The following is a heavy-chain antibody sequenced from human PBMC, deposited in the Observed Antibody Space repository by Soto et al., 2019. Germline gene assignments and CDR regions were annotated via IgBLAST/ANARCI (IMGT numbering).Heavy chain of an antibody. D-gene: IGHD3-9*01. J-gene: IGHJ4*02. Sequence: GPSVKVSCKASGYTFTSYDINWVRQATGQGLEWMGWMNPNSGNTGYAQKFQGRVTMTRNTSISTAYMELSSLRSEDTAVYYCARKNYDILTGSTRLDYWGQGTLVTVSS. CDR1: GYTFTSYD. V-gene: IGHV1-8*01. CDR2: MNPNSGNT. CDR3: ARKNYDILTGSTRLDY.